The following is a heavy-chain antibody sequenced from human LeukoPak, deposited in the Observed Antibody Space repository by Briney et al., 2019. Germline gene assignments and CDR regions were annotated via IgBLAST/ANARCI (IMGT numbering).Heavy chain of an antibody. Sequence: PSETLSLTCAVYGGSFSGYYWSWIRQPPGKGLEWIGEINHSGSTNYNPSLKSRVTMSVDTSKNQFSLKLSSVTAADTAVYYCARDAYGSGTFDYWGQGTLVTVSS. CDR3: ARDAYGSGTFDY. J-gene: IGHJ4*02. D-gene: IGHD3-10*01. CDR2: INHSGST. V-gene: IGHV4-34*01. CDR1: GGSFSGYY.